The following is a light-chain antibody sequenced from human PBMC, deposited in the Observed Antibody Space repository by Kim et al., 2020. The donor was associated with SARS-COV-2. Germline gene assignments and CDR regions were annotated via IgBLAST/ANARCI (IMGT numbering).Light chain of an antibody. Sequence: QLVLTQSPSASASLGASVQLNCILSSGHSSYAIAWHQQQPGKGPRFLMKVNRDGSHVKGDGIPDRFSGSTSGAERYLTISSLQPEDEADYFCQTWDTGIRVFGGGTQLTVL. J-gene: IGLJ3*02. CDR2: VNRDGSH. V-gene: IGLV4-69*01. CDR3: QTWDTGIRV. CDR1: SGHSSYA.